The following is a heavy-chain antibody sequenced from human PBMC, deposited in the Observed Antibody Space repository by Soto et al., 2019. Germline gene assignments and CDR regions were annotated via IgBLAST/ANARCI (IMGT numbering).Heavy chain of an antibody. CDR2: IFANDEE. V-gene: IGHV2-26*01. J-gene: IGHJ3*01. D-gene: IGHD3-22*01. CDR1: GFSLSNARMG. Sequence: QVTLKESGPVLVKPTETLTLTCTVSGFSLSNARMGVSWIRQPPGEALEWLAHIFANDEESYNTSLRSRLTISRDTSKNQVVLTMTNMDPVDTATYYCARMGDYYDNAGDAFDLWGQGTRVTVSS. CDR3: ARMGDYYDNAGDAFDL.